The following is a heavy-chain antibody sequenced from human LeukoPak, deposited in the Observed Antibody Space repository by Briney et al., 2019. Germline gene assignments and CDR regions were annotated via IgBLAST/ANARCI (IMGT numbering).Heavy chain of an antibody. CDR3: AKAYGSSGNYPHHSDY. J-gene: IGHJ4*02. D-gene: IGHD3-22*01. CDR1: GFTVSTHY. CDR2: LFSGGNT. Sequence: GGSLRLSCEVSGFTVSTHYMSWVRQAPGKGLEWVSVLFSGGNTYYADSVKSRFTISRDNSKSTLFLQMNSLRAEDTAVYYCAKAYGSSGNYPHHSDYWGQGTLVTV. V-gene: IGHV3-53*01.